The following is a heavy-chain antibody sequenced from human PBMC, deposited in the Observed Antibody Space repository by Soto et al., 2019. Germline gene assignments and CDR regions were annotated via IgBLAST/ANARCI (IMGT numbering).Heavy chain of an antibody. J-gene: IGHJ5*02. CDR2: INHSGST. CDR1: GGSFSGYY. CDR3: ARGCRPYYYDSSGYPNWFDP. D-gene: IGHD3-22*01. V-gene: IGHV4-34*01. Sequence: SETLSLTCAVYGGSFSGYYWSWIRQPPGKGLEWIGEINHSGSTNYNPSLKSRVTISVDTSKNQFSLKLSSVTAADTAVYYCARGCRPYYYDSSGYPNWFDPWGQGTMVTVYS.